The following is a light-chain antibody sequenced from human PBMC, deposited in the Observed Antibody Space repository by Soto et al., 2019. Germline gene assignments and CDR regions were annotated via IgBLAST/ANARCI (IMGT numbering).Light chain of an antibody. CDR2: GAS. V-gene: IGKV1-6*01. Sequence: IQMTQSPSSLSASVGDGVTISCRASQGIRSDLAWYQQKPGKVPKLLIYGASKLESGVPSRFSGSGFGTDFTLTISSLQPEDFATYYCLQDYNFPWAFGQGTKVEIK. CDR1: QGIRSD. CDR3: LQDYNFPWA. J-gene: IGKJ1*01.